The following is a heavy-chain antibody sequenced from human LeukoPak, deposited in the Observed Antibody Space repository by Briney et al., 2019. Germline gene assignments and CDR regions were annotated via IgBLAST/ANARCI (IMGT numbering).Heavy chain of an antibody. D-gene: IGHD3-22*01. CDR2: ISSSSSTI. CDR3: ATSGWLRLDSSGAPGY. J-gene: IGHJ4*02. CDR1: GFTFSSYS. Sequence: GGSLRLSCAASGFTFSSYSMNWVRQAPGKGLEWVSYISSSSSTIYYADSVKGRFTISRDNAKNSLYLQMNSLRAEDTAVYYCATSGWLRLDSSGAPGYWGQGTLVTVSS. V-gene: IGHV3-48*04.